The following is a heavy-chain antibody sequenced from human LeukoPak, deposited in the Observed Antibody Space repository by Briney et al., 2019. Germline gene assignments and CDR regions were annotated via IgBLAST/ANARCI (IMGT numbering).Heavy chain of an antibody. V-gene: IGHV3-66*01. J-gene: IGHJ4*02. Sequence: GGSLRLSCAASGFTVSSNYMSWVRQAPGKGLEWVSVIYSGGSTYYADSVKGRFTISRDNSKNTLYLQMNSLRAEDTAVYYCAKTSIAVAGSFDYWGQGTLVTVSS. CDR1: GFTVSSNY. D-gene: IGHD6-19*01. CDR3: AKTSIAVAGSFDY. CDR2: IYSGGST.